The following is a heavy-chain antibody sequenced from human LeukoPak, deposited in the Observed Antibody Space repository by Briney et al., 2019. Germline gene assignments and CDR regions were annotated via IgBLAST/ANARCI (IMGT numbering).Heavy chain of an antibody. CDR3: ARGGYDFWSGYYPARGYGMDV. V-gene: IGHV4-4*02. D-gene: IGHD3-3*01. J-gene: IGHJ6*02. Sequence: SETLSLTCAVSGGSISSSNWWSWVRQPPGKGLEWIGEIYHSGSTNYNPSLKSRVTISVDTSKNQFSLKLSSVTAADTAVYYCARGGYDFWSGYYPARGYGMDVWGQGTTVTVSS. CDR1: GGSISSSNW. CDR2: IYHSGST.